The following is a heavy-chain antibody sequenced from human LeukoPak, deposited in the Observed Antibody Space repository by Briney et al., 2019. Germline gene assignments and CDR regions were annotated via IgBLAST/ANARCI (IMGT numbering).Heavy chain of an antibody. D-gene: IGHD1-26*01. CDR3: ARTELQGIWYFDL. Sequence: GGSLRLSCAASGFTVSSNYMSWVRKAPGKGLEWVSVIYSGGSTYYADSVKGRFTISRDNSKNTLYLQMNSLRAEDTAVYYCARTELQGIWYFDLWGRGTLVTVSS. CDR1: GFTVSSNY. V-gene: IGHV3-53*01. CDR2: IYSGGST. J-gene: IGHJ2*01.